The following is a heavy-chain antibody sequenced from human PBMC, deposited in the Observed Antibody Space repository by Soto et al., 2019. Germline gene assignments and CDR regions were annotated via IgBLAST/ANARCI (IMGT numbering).Heavy chain of an antibody. V-gene: IGHV3-23*01. CDR2: ISGSGGST. CDR1: GFTFSSYA. J-gene: IGHJ4*02. Sequence: GGSLRLSCAASGFTFSSYAMSWVRQAPGKGLEWVSAISGSGGSTYYADSVKGQFTISRDNSKNTLYLQMNSLRAEDTAVYYCAKDPSDCSGGSCYRAFDYWGQGTLVTVSS. CDR3: AKDPSDCSGGSCYRAFDY. D-gene: IGHD2-15*01.